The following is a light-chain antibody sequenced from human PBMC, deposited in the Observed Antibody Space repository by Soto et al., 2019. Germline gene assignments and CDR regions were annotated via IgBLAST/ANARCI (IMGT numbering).Light chain of an antibody. J-gene: IGLJ1*01. V-gene: IGLV2-14*01. CDR2: DVS. CDR1: SSDFGGYNY. CDR3: SSYRSSRMA. Sequence: QSALTQPASVSGSPRQSITISCTRTSSDFGGYNYVSWYQQHPGKALKLMIYDVSNLPSAVSDSFSGSMSGKTASLTISGLQAEDDAYYYCSSYRSSRMAFGTGTKLTVL.